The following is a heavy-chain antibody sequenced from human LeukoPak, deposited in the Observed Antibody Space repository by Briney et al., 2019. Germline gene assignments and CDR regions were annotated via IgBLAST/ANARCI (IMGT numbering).Heavy chain of an antibody. Sequence: ASVKVSCKASGYTFTSYGISWVRQAPGQGLEWMGWISAYNGNTNYAQKLQGRVTMTTDTSTSTAYMELRSLRSADTAVYYCARDGDIVVVVAATDAFDIWGQGTMVTVSS. V-gene: IGHV1-18*01. J-gene: IGHJ3*02. D-gene: IGHD2-15*01. CDR3: ARDGDIVVVVAATDAFDI. CDR2: ISAYNGNT. CDR1: GYTFTSYG.